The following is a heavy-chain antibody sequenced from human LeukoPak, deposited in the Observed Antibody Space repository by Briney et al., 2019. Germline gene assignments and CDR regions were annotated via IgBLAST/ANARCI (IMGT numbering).Heavy chain of an antibody. CDR1: GFTLSAFT. Sequence: GGSLRLSCAASGFTLSAFTMNWFRQAPGKGLEWVSVIYSTGDTDYADSVKGRFTISRDGSRSTVFLQMNSLRVEDTALYYCARDKVPDGRWEVDYWGQGTQVIVSS. CDR3: ARDKVPDGRWEVDY. J-gene: IGHJ4*02. CDR2: IYSTGDT. V-gene: IGHV3-53*01. D-gene: IGHD1-26*01.